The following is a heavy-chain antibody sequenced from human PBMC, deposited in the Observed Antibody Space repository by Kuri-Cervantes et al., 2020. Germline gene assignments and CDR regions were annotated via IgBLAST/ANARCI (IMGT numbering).Heavy chain of an antibody. V-gene: IGHV3-9*01. D-gene: IGHD5-18*01. J-gene: IGHJ4*02. CDR2: ISWNSGSI. Sequence: GGSLRLSCAASGFTFDDYAMHWVRQAPGKGLEWVSGISWNSGSIGYADSVKGRFTISRDNADDSLFLQMSSLRDEDTAVYYCVRGDTGPAGTWGFDYWGQGTLVTVSS. CDR3: VRGDTGPAGTWGFDY. CDR1: GFTFDDYA.